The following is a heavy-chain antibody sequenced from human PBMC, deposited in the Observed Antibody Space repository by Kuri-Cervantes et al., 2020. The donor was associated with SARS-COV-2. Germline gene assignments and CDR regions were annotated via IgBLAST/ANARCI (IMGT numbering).Heavy chain of an antibody. V-gene: IGHV1-69*13. D-gene: IGHD3-16*01. CDR1: GTAFSSSA. Sequence: SVKVSCKASGTAFSSSAINWVRQAPGQGLEWMGGTIPIFGSPIYAQKFQGRLSITADESTSSVHMELSSLSSQDTAIYYCASRMGDLTSYTWYKWFDPWGQGTLVTVSS. CDR3: ASRMGDLTSYTWYKWFDP. J-gene: IGHJ5*02. CDR2: TIPIFGSP.